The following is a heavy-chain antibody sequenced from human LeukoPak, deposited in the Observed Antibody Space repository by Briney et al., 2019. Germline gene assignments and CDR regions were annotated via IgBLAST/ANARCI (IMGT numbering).Heavy chain of an antibody. Sequence: GGSLRLSCAASGFTFSSYGMHWVRQAPGKGLEWVAVIWYDGSNKYYADSVKGRFTISRDNSKNTLYLQMNGLRAEDTAVYYCARDGILWFGEPPYYFDYWGQGTLVTVSP. J-gene: IGHJ4*02. CDR2: IWYDGSNK. CDR1: GFTFSSYG. D-gene: IGHD3-10*01. V-gene: IGHV3-33*01. CDR3: ARDGILWFGEPPYYFDY.